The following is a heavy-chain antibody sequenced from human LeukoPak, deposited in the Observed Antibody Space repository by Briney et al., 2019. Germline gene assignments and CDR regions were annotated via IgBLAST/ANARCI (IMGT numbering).Heavy chain of an antibody. CDR3: ASASSYGSGSSFDY. V-gene: IGHV4-30-2*01. CDR1: GGSISSGGYS. D-gene: IGHD3-10*01. J-gene: IGHJ4*02. Sequence: SETLSLTCAVSGGSISSGGYSWSWIRQPPGKGLEWIGYIYHSGSTYYNPSPKSRVTISVDRSKNQFSLKLSSVTAADTAVYYCASASSYGSGSSFDYWGQGTLVTVSS. CDR2: IYHSGST.